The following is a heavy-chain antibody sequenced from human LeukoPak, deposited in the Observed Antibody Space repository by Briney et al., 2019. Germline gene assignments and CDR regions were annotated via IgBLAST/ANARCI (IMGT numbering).Heavy chain of an antibody. J-gene: IGHJ4*02. D-gene: IGHD6-13*01. CDR3: ARDRGSAGGFDF. V-gene: IGHV4-4*02. CDR2: ISLRGLT. CDR1: GGSISGTNW. Sequence: SGTLSLTCGVSGGSISGTNWWSWVRQPPGQGLEWIGEISLRGLTNYNPSLKNRVTISRDTSKNQLSLKLSSVTAADTAVYYCARDRGSAGGFDFWGQGALVTVSS.